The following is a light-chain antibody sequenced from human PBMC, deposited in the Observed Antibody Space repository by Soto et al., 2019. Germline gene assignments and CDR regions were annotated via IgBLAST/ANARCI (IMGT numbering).Light chain of an antibody. Sequence: QTVVTQPPSVSGAPGQRVTISCTGSRSNIGAGYDVHWYQQLPGTAPKLLIYVNSNRPSGVPDRFSASKSGTSASLTITGLQADDEADYYCQSYDSSLKGVFGTGTKLTVL. CDR1: RSNIGAGYD. CDR2: VNS. J-gene: IGLJ1*01. V-gene: IGLV1-40*01. CDR3: QSYDSSLKGV.